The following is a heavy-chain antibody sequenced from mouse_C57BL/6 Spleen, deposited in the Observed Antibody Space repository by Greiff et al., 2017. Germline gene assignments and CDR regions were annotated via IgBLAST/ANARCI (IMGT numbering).Heavy chain of an antibody. V-gene: IGHV1-50*01. J-gene: IGHJ3*01. CDR1: GYTFTSYW. Sequence: QVQLQQPGAELVKPGASVKLSCKASGYTFTSYWMQWVKQRPGQGLEWIGEIDPSDSYTNYNPKFKGKAPLTVDTSSSTAYMQLSILTSEDSAVYYCARWDDYYPFAYWGQGTLVTVSA. CDR3: ARWDDYYPFAY. CDR2: IDPSDSYT. D-gene: IGHD2-3*01.